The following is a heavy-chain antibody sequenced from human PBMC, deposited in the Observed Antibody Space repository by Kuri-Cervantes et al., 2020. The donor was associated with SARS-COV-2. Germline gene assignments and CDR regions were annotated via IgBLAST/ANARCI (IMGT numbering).Heavy chain of an antibody. Sequence: GSLRLSCAVYGGSFSGYYWTWIRQPPGKGLEWIGEINRSGSTNYNPSLKSRVTISVDTSKNQISLKLSSVTAADTAVYYCARRLWSGYSFRYYHYMDVWGKGTTVTVSS. CDR2: INRSGST. CDR3: ARRLWSGYSFRYYHYMDV. V-gene: IGHV4-34*01. CDR1: GGSFSGYY. D-gene: IGHD3-3*01. J-gene: IGHJ6*03.